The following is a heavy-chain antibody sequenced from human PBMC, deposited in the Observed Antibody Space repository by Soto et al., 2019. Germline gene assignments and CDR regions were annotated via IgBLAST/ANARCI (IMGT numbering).Heavy chain of an antibody. CDR3: AKNFADSSPFYDT. CDR1: GFTFSNYA. V-gene: IGHV3-23*01. D-gene: IGHD4-4*01. Sequence: EVQLLDSGGGLVQPGGSLRLSCAASGFTFSNYAMTWVRQAPGKGLEWVSASSGSGRHVYYADSVQGRFAFSRDNSQNTLSLPMTSLRAEDTGIYYWAKNFADSSPFYDTWGQGLLVTVSS. CDR2: SSGSGRHV. J-gene: IGHJ5*02.